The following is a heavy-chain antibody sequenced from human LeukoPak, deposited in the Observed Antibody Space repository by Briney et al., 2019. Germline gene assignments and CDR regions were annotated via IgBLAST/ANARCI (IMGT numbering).Heavy chain of an antibody. CDR1: GHTFATYY. Sequence: GASVKVSCKASGHTFATYYVHLVRQAPGQGLEWMGVINPSGDGTNYPQRFQGRVTLTRDTSTSTVYMELTSLRSEDTAMYYCAKETPNTGWFDPSGQGTLVTVSS. CDR2: INPSGDGT. J-gene: IGHJ5*02. CDR3: AKETPNTGWFDP. V-gene: IGHV1-46*01. D-gene: IGHD1-14*01.